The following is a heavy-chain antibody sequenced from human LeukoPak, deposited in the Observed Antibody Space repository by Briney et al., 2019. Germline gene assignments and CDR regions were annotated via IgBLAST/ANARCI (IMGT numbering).Heavy chain of an antibody. CDR1: GGSISSYY. Sequence: SETLSLTCTVSGGSISSYYWNWIRQPPGKGLEWIGYIYYSGRTNYNPSLKSRVTISVDTSKDQFSLNLTSVTAADTAVYYCARFTPQGYGWGGYNRFDPWGQGTLVTVSS. V-gene: IGHV4-59*01. CDR2: IYYSGRT. D-gene: IGHD5-24*01. CDR3: ARFTPQGYGWGGYNRFDP. J-gene: IGHJ5*02.